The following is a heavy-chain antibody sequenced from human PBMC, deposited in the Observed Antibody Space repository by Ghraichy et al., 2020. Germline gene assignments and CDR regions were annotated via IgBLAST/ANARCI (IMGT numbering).Heavy chain of an antibody. CDR2: IGGSGGTT. Sequence: GGSLRLSCVASGFTFSSTAMSWVRQAPGRGLQWVSAIGGSGGTTYYADSVKGRFTISRDNSKNTLYLQMNSLRAEDTAVYYCAKNKGSGWMYYFDYWGQGTLVTVSS. J-gene: IGHJ4*02. CDR3: AKNKGSGWMYYFDY. V-gene: IGHV3-23*01. D-gene: IGHD6-19*01. CDR1: GFTFSSTA.